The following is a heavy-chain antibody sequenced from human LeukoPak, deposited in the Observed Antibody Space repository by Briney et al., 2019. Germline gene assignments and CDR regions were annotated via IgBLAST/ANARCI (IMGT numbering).Heavy chain of an antibody. CDR1: GGSFSGYY. D-gene: IGHD1-26*01. Sequence: SETLSLTCAVYGGSFSGYYWSWLRQPPGKGLEWIGEINHSGSTDYNPSLKSRVTISVDTSKNQFSLKLSSVTAADTAVYYCARVVVGATKGDFDYWGQGTLVTVSS. J-gene: IGHJ4*02. CDR3: ARVVVGATKGDFDY. CDR2: INHSGST. V-gene: IGHV4-34*01.